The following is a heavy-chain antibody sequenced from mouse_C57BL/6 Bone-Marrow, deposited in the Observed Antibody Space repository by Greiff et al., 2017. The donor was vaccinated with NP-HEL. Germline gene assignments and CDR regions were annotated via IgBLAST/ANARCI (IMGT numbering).Heavy chain of an antibody. V-gene: IGHV1-52*01. D-gene: IGHD1-1*01. J-gene: IGHJ4*01. Sequence: QVQLQQPGAELVRPGSSVKLSCKASGYTFTSYWMHWVKQRPIQGLEWIGNIDPSDSETPYNQKFKDKATLTVDKSSSTAYMQLSSLTSEDSAVYYCARMGDLRGDYYAMDYWGQGTSVTVSS. CDR3: ARMGDLRGDYYAMDY. CDR2: IDPSDSET. CDR1: GYTFTSYW.